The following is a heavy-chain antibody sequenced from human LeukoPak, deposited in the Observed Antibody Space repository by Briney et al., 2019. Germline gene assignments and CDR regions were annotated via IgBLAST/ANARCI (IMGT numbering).Heavy chain of an antibody. D-gene: IGHD1-7*01. CDR2: IQYDGSDK. V-gene: IGHV3-30*02. CDR3: AKDLDWKYADY. Sequence: GGSLRLSCAASTFSFSNYGMHWVRQVPGKGLEWLAFIQYDGSDKYYADSVKGRFTISRDNSKNTLYLQMNSLRAEGTAVYYCAKDLDWKYADYWGQGTLITVSS. J-gene: IGHJ4*02. CDR1: TFSFSNYG.